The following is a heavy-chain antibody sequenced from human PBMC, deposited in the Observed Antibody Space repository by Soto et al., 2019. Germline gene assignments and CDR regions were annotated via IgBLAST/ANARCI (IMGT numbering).Heavy chain of an antibody. CDR1: GYTFTSYD. D-gene: IGHD3-9*01. V-gene: IGHV1-8*01. Sequence: ASVKVSCKASGYTFTSYDINWVRQATGQGLEWMGWMNPNSGNTGYAQKFQGRVTMTRNTSISTAYMELSSLRSEDTAVYYCARGRYFDWLFTYYYYYYYMDVSGKATTVTVSS. J-gene: IGHJ6*03. CDR3: ARGRYFDWLFTYYYYYYYMDV. CDR2: MNPNSGNT.